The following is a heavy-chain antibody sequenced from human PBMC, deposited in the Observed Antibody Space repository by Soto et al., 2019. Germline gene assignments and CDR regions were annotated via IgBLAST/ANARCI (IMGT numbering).Heavy chain of an antibody. CDR1: GYFFNDYH. CDR2: INPKNGDT. CDR3: ARGDILTGPSHPFDY. J-gene: IGHJ4*02. Sequence: ASVKVSCKTSGYFFNDYHMHWVRKAPGQGHEWMGWINPKNGDTNYAQKFQVRDTMTRDTSINTAYMEMSSMRSDDTAVYYCARGDILTGPSHPFDYWGQGTLVTVSS. D-gene: IGHD3-9*01. V-gene: IGHV1-2*02.